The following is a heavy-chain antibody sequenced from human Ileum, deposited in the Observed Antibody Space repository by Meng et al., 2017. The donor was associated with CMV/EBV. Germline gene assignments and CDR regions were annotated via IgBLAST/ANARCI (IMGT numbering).Heavy chain of an antibody. Sequence: QLREAGPGGVKPSETLSLTCTVFGDSIKIHTHFWAWIREPPGQGLEWIGTINYSGSTYYNPSLRSRVTLSVDTSKNQFSLKLSYVTAADTAMYYCARDMTNRWFYYWGQGILVTVSS. CDR3: ARDMTNRWFYY. V-gene: IGHV4-39*07. D-gene: IGHD4-11*01. J-gene: IGHJ4*02. CDR1: GDSIKIHTHF. CDR2: INYSGST.